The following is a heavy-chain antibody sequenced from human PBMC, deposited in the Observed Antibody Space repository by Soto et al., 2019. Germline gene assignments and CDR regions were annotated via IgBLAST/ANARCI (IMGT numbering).Heavy chain of an antibody. J-gene: IGHJ4*02. CDR2: IYYSGST. CDR1: GGSISSSNYY. D-gene: IGHD5-18*01. V-gene: IGHV4-39*01. CDR3: ATSYSDDY. Sequence: SETLSLTCTVSGGSISSSNYYWGWIRQPPGKGLEWIGSIYYSGSTYHNPSLKSRVTISVDTSKNQFSLDLTSVTAADTAVYYCATSYSDDYWGQGTLVTVSS.